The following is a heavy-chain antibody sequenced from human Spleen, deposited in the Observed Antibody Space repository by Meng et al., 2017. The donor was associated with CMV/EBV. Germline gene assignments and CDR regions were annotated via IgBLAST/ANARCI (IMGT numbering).Heavy chain of an antibody. D-gene: IGHD5-18*01. CDR3: ARELESYGHPRYGY. Sequence: VARVASGADLRRPGASAKVSTSAPGDTFPDYDMHWVRQAPGQGLEWMGWINPNSGGTNYAQKFQGRVTMTRDTSISTAYMELSRLRSDDTAVYYCARELESYGHPRYGYWGQGTLVTVSS. V-gene: IGHV1-2*02. J-gene: IGHJ4*02. CDR1: GDTFPDYD. CDR2: INPNSGGT.